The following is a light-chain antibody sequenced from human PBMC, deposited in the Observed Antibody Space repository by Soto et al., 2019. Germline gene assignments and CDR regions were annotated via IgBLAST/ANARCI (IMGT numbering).Light chain of an antibody. V-gene: IGLV2-11*01. CDR1: SSDVGGYSY. Sequence: QSALTQPHSVSGSPGQSVTISCTGTSSDVGGYSYVSWYQQHPGKAPELIIYDVTERPSGAPDRFSGSKSGNTASLTISGLQAEDEADYYCCSYTGSYSYVFGIGTKVT. CDR3: CSYTGSYSYV. J-gene: IGLJ1*01. CDR2: DVT.